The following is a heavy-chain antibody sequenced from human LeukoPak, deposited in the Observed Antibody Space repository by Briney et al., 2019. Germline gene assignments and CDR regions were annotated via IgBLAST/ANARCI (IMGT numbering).Heavy chain of an antibody. J-gene: IGHJ4*02. D-gene: IGHD5-12*01. Sequence: ASAKVSCKASGYTFTSYYMHWVRQAPGQGLEWMGIINPSGGSTSYAQKFQGRVTMTRDTSTSTVYMELSSLRSEDTAVYYCARGYVDIVATGPATPEYYFDYWGQGTLVTVSS. CDR1: GYTFTSYY. CDR2: INPSGGST. V-gene: IGHV1-46*01. CDR3: ARGYVDIVATGPATPEYYFDY.